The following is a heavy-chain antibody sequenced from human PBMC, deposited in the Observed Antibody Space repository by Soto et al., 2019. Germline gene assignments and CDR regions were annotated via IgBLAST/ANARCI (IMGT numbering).Heavy chain of an antibody. CDR2: IWYDGSNK. D-gene: IGHD3-3*01. J-gene: IGHJ6*02. Sequence: PGGSLRLSCAASGFTFSSYGMHWVRQAPGKGLEWVAVIWYDGSNKYYADSVKGRFTISRDNSKNTLYLQMNSLRAEDTAVYYCARDPDYDFWSGYRYYYYGMDVWGQGTTVTVSS. V-gene: IGHV3-33*01. CDR1: GFTFSSYG. CDR3: ARDPDYDFWSGYRYYYYGMDV.